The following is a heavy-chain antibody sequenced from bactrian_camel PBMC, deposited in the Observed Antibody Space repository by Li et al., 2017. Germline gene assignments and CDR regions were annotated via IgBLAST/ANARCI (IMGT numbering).Heavy chain of an antibody. CDR1: GSTYISLLYC. V-gene: IGHV3S6*01. D-gene: IGHD3*01. CDR2: IDRDSTPT. J-gene: IGHJ6*01. Sequence: QVQLVESGGGSVQAGGSLRLSCAASGSTYISLLYCMGWFRQAPGKEREGVAGIDRDSTPTYADSVKGRFTISRDNAKNTLTLQMSSLEPEDTAMYYCAAQDANYGWYCPGPLVSEGYTSWGQGTQVTVS. CDR3: AAQDANYGWYCPGPLVSEGYTS.